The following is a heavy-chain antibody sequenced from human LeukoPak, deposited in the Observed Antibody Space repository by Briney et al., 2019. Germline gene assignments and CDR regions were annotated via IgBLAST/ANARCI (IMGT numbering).Heavy chain of an antibody. CDR3: ARGRAVASWFDP. D-gene: IGHD6-19*01. V-gene: IGHV4-4*07. Sequence: PSETLSLTCTVSGGSLSSYYWRWIRQPAGKGLEWIGRIYTSGSTNYNPSLKSRVTMSVDTSKNQFSLKLSSVTAADTAVYYCARGRAVASWFDPWGRGTLVTVSP. CDR2: IYTSGST. CDR1: GGSLSSYY. J-gene: IGHJ5*02.